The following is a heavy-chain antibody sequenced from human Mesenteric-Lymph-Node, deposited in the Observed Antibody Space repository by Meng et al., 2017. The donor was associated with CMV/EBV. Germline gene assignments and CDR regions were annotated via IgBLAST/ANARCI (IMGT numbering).Heavy chain of an antibody. Sequence: GESLKISCAASGFTFSSYAMHWVRQAPGKGLVWVSRINSDGSSTSYADSVKGRFTISRDNAKNTLYLQMNSLRAEDTAVYYCAREECSSTSCYYDYWGQGTLVTVSS. CDR2: INSDGSST. V-gene: IGHV3-74*01. CDR3: AREECSSTSCYYDY. CDR1: GFTFSSYA. J-gene: IGHJ4*02. D-gene: IGHD2-2*01.